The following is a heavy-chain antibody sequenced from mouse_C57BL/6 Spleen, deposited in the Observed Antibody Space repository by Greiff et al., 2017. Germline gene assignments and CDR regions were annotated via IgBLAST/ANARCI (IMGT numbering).Heavy chain of an antibody. J-gene: IGHJ2*01. D-gene: IGHD1-1*02. CDR1: GYTFTDYY. CDR3: ACCGVFDY. Sequence: VQLQQSGPELVKPGASVKISCKVSGYTFTDYYMNWVKQSHGKSLEWIGDINPNNGGTSYNQKFKGKATLTVDKSSSTAYMELRSLTSEDSAVYYCACCGVFDYWGQGTTLTVSA. V-gene: IGHV1-26*01. CDR2: INPNNGGT.